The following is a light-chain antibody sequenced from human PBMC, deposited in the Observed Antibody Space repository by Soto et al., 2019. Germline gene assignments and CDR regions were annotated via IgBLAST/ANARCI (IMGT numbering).Light chain of an antibody. Sequence: SYELTQPPSVSVSPGQTASITCSGAKLGDKYACWYQQKPGQSPVLVIYQDSKRPSAIPERFSGSNSGNIATLTISGTQAMDEADYYCQAWDSSTYVVFGGGTKVTVL. CDR3: QAWDSSTYVV. CDR1: KLGDKY. V-gene: IGLV3-1*01. J-gene: IGLJ2*01. CDR2: QDS.